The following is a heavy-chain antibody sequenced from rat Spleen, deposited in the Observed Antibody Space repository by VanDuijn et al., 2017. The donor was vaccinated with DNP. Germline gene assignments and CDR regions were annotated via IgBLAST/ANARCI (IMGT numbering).Heavy chain of an antibody. V-gene: IGHV5-22*01. CDR1: GFTFSAYY. CDR3: VRQGLVIMGAMDA. J-gene: IGHJ4*01. CDR2: IGSAAYAP. Sequence: EVQLVESGGGLVQPGRSLKLSCAASGFTFSAYYMAWVRQAPAKGLEWVAYIGSAAYAPYYGDSVKGRFTNSRDNAKSTLYLQMNSLRSEDMATYYCVRQGLVIMGAMDAWGQGTSVTVSS. D-gene: IGHD1-12*03.